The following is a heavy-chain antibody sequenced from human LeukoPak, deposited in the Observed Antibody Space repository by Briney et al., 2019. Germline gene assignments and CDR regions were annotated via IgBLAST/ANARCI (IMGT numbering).Heavy chain of an antibody. Sequence: GGSLRLSCAASGFIFGSSAISWVRQAPGKGLEWVSAISSDGRTTNYADSAKGRFTISRDNSKNTLYLQMNSLRAEDTAVYYCAKGSHGYNYGEIDYWGQGTLVTVS. D-gene: IGHD5-18*01. CDR2: ISSDGRTT. V-gene: IGHV3-23*01. CDR1: GFIFGSSA. J-gene: IGHJ4*02. CDR3: AKGSHGYNYGEIDY.